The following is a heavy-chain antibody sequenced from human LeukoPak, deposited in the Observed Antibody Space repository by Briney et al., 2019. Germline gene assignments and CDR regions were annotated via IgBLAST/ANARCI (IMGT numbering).Heavy chain of an antibody. CDR2: INHSGST. CDR3: ARVRHGSGRPFDY. D-gene: IGHD3-10*01. CDR1: GGSFSGYY. V-gene: IGHV4-34*01. J-gene: IGHJ4*02. Sequence: SETLSLTCAVYGGSFSGYYWSWIRQPPGKGLEWIGEINHSGSTNYNPSLKSRVTISVDTSKNQFSLKLSSVTAADTAVYYCARVRHGSGRPFDYWGQRTLVTVSS.